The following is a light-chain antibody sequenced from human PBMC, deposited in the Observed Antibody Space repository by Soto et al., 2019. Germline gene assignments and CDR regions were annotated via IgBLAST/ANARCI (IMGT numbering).Light chain of an antibody. CDR2: KAS. J-gene: IGKJ1*01. Sequence: DIQMTQSPSTLSASVGDRVTITCRASQTINRWLAWYQQKPGEVPTLLIYKASVLESGVPSRFSGSGSGTEFTLTISMIQLEDVATCYCQNWSFGQGTKVDI. CDR3: QNWS. V-gene: IGKV1-5*03. CDR1: QTINRW.